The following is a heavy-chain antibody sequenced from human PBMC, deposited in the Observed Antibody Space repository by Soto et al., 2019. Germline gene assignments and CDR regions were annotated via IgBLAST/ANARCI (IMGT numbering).Heavy chain of an antibody. Sequence: GGSLRLSCAASGFTVGSNYMSWVRQALGKGLEWVSVIYSGGHTYYADSVKGRFTISRDNSKNTLYLQMNSLRAEDTAVYYCAKSRIAAAHFDYWGQGTLVTVSS. J-gene: IGHJ4*02. V-gene: IGHV3-66*01. CDR3: AKSRIAAAHFDY. D-gene: IGHD6-13*01. CDR2: IYSGGHT. CDR1: GFTVGSNY.